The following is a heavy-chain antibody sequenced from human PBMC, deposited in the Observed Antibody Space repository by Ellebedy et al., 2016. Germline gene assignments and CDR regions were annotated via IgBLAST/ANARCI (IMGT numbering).Heavy chain of an antibody. Sequence: GGSLRLXCAASGFTFSDYYMSWVRQAPGKGLEWVSVIYSGGSTYYADSVKGRFTISRDNSKNTLYLQMNSLRAEDTAVYYCARASEWLAQFDYWGQGTLVTVSS. CDR2: IYSGGST. CDR1: GFTFSDYY. J-gene: IGHJ4*02. CDR3: ARASEWLAQFDY. V-gene: IGHV3-66*01. D-gene: IGHD6-19*01.